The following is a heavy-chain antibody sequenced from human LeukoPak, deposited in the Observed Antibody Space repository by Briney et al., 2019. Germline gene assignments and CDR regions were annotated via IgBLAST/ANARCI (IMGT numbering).Heavy chain of an antibody. D-gene: IGHD6-6*01. CDR3: ASGIAAQAGSFFYYHFIDV. J-gene: IGHJ6*04. CDR1: SGSISSHH. Sequence: SETLSLTCTVSSGSISSHHWTWIRQPPGKGLEYMGYVFYDGSTNYNPSLKSRVTISVDTSKNQFALKLSAVTPADTAVYYCASGIAAQAGSFFYYHFIDVWAKGTTVTVSS. V-gene: IGHV4-59*11. CDR2: VFYDGST.